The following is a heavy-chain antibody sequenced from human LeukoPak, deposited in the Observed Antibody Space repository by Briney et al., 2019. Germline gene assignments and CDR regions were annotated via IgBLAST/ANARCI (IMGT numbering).Heavy chain of an antibody. CDR2: IYHSGST. CDR3: ARGWDTIFGVVYAFDI. V-gene: IGHV4-30-2*01. J-gene: IGHJ3*02. CDR1: GGSISSGGYS. Sequence: SETLSLTCAVSGGSISSGGYSWSWIRQPPGKGLEWIGYIYHSGSTYYNPSLKSRVTISVDRSKNQFSLKLSSVTAEDTAVYYCARGWDTIFGVVYAFDIWGQGTMVTVSS. D-gene: IGHD3-3*01.